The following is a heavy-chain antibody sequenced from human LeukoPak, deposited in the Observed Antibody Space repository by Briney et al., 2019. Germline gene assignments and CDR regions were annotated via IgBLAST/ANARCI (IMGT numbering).Heavy chain of an antibody. CDR2: INPSGGST. Sequence: ASVKVSCKASGYTFTSYYMHWVRQAPGQGLEWMGIINPSGGSTSYAQKFQGRVTMTRDTPTSTVYMELSSLRSEDTAVYYCARTYYDILTGYSDAFDIWGQGTMVTVSS. J-gene: IGHJ3*02. CDR1: GYTFTSYY. CDR3: ARTYYDILTGYSDAFDI. V-gene: IGHV1-46*01. D-gene: IGHD3-9*01.